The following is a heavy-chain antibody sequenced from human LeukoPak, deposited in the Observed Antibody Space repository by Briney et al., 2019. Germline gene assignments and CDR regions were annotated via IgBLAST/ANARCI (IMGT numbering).Heavy chain of an antibody. CDR3: ARTVTIFGAAYFDY. J-gene: IGHJ4*02. D-gene: IGHD3-3*01. CDR1: GGLISSYY. Sequence: PSETLSLTCTVSGGLISSYYWSWIRQPPGKGLEWIGYIYYSGSTKYNPSLKSRVTISVDTSKNQFSLKLTSVTAADTAEYYCARTVTIFGAAYFDYWGQGTLVTVSS. CDR2: IYYSGST. V-gene: IGHV4-59*01.